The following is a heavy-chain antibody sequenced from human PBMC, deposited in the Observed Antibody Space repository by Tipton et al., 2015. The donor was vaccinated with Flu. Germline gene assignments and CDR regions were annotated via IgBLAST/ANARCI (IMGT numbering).Heavy chain of an antibody. V-gene: IGHV3-48*02. CDR1: GFTFSSFS. CDR2: ISSSSSTI. D-gene: IGHD5-18*01. Sequence: AVSGFTFSSFSMNWVRQAPGKGLEWVSYISSSSSTIYYADSVKGRFTISRDNAKNSVYLQMNSLRDEDTAVYYCARDLGYNYGQSAEYFQHWGQGTLVTVSS. J-gene: IGHJ1*01. CDR3: ARDLGYNYGQSAEYFQH.